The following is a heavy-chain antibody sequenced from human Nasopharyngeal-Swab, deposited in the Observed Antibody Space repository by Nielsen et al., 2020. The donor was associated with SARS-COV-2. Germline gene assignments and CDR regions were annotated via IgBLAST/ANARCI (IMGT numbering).Heavy chain of an antibody. CDR3: AREATYSSSSGGFDY. CDR1: GFTFSSYA. CDR2: ISYDGSNK. J-gene: IGHJ4*02. V-gene: IGHV3-30*04. D-gene: IGHD6-6*01. Sequence: GGSLRLSCAASGFTFSSYAMHWVRQAPGKGLEWVAVISYDGSNKYYADSVKGRFTISRDNSKNTLYLQMNSLRAEDTAVYYCAREATYSSSSGGFDYWGQGTLVTVSS.